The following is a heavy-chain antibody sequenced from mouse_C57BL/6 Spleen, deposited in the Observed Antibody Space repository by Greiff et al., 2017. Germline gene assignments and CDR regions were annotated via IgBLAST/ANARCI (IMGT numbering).Heavy chain of an antibody. CDR1: GYAFSSSW. J-gene: IGHJ3*01. CDR2: IYPGDGDT. V-gene: IGHV1-82*01. Sequence: QVTLKESGPELVKPGASVKISCKASGYAFSSSWMNWVKQRPGKGLEWIGRIYPGDGDTNYNGKFKGKATLTADKSSSTAYMQLSSLTSEDSAVYFCASSPFYYGSSYQAWFAYWGQGTLVTVSA. CDR3: ASSPFYYGSSYQAWFAY. D-gene: IGHD1-1*01.